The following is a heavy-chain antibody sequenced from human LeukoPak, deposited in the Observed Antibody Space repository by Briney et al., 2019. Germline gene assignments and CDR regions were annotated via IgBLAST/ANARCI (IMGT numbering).Heavy chain of an antibody. D-gene: IGHD4-17*01. CDR1: GGSISSSN. J-gene: IGHJ6*03. Sequence: PSGTLSLTCAVSGGSISSSNWWSWVRQPPGKGLEWVSSISSSSSYIYYADSVKGRFTISRDNAKNSLYLQMNSLRAEDTAVYYCARDYGDYVSAIYYYYYMDVWGKGTTVTVSS. CDR2: ISSSSSYI. CDR3: ARDYGDYVSAIYYYYYMDV. V-gene: IGHV3-21*01.